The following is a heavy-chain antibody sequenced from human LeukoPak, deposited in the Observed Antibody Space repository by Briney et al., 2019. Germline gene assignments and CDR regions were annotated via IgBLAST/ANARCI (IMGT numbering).Heavy chain of an antibody. J-gene: IGHJ4*02. V-gene: IGHV3-23*01. CDR3: AKSGQWLVPQGLDY. CDR2: ISGSGGST. Sequence: PGGSLRLSCAASGFTFNSYAMSWVRQAPGKGLEWVSAISGSGGSTYYADSVKGRFTISRDNSKNTLYLQMNSLRAEDTAVYYCAKSGQWLVPQGLDYWGQGTLVTVSS. D-gene: IGHD6-19*01. CDR1: GFTFNSYA.